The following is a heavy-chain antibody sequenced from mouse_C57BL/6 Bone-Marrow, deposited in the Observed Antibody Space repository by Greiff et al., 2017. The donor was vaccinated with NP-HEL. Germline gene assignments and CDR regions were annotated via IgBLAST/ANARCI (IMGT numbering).Heavy chain of an antibody. CDR3: ARDQSSLYYSNYEGNMVDY. CDR2: ISDGGSYT. V-gene: IGHV5-4*01. D-gene: IGHD2-5*01. J-gene: IGHJ4*01. Sequence: EVQLVESGGGLVKPGGSLKLSCAASGFTFSSYAMSWVRQTPEKRLEWVATISDGGSYTYSPDNVKGRFTISRDNAKNNLYLQMSHLKSEDTAMYYCARDQSSLYYSNYEGNMVDYWGQGTSVTVSS. CDR1: GFTFSSYA.